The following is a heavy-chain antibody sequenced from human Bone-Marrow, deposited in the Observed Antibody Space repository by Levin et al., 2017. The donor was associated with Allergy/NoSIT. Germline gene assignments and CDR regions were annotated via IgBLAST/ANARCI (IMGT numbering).Heavy chain of an antibody. V-gene: IGHV1-46*01. Sequence: RASVKVSCKASGYTFTSYYMHWVRQAPGQGLEWMGIINPSGGSTTYAQKFQGRVTMTRDTSTSTVYMELRSLRSEDTAVYYCTRDRIAVAATGGDYWGQGTLVTVSS. CDR2: INPSGGST. CDR3: TRDRIAVAATGGDY. D-gene: IGHD6-19*01. J-gene: IGHJ4*02. CDR1: GYTFTSYY.